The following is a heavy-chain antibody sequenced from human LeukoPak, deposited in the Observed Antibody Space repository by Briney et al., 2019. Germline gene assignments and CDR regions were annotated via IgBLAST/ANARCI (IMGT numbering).Heavy chain of an antibody. CDR3: TRDQVQLFDY. V-gene: IGHV3-49*04. CDR2: IRNKAYGGTI. J-gene: IGHJ4*02. Sequence: TGGSLRLSCAASGFTFSIYAMSWVRQAPGKGLEWIGVIRNKAYGGTIDYAASVKGRFTISRDDSKSIAYLQMNSLRTEDTAVYYCTRDQVQLFDYWGQGTLVTVSS. CDR1: GFTFSIYA. D-gene: IGHD1-1*01.